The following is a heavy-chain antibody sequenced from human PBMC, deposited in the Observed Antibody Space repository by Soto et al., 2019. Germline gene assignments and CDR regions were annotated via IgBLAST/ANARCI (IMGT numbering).Heavy chain of an antibody. CDR1: GYSFTSYW. CDR2: IDPSDSYT. Sequence: PGESLKISCKGSGYSFTSYWISWVRQMPGKGLEWMGRIDPSDSYTNYSPSFQGHVTISADKSISTAYLQWSSLKASDTAMYYCARHRHGISFWFDPWGQGTLVTVSS. CDR3: ARHRHGISFWFDP. V-gene: IGHV5-10-1*01. J-gene: IGHJ5*02. D-gene: IGHD1-20*01.